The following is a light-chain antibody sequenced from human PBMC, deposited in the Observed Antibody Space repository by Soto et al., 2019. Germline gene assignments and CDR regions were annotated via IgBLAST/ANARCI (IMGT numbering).Light chain of an antibody. CDR2: DVS. J-gene: IGLJ1*01. Sequence: QSALTQPASVSGSPGQSIAISCTGTGSDVGGYRYVSWYQQHPGKAPKLIIYDVSNRPSGVSDRFSGSKSGNTASLTISRLQSEDEADYYCDSYTSSSSYVFGTGTKLTVL. CDR1: GSDVGGYRY. V-gene: IGLV2-14*01. CDR3: DSYTSSSSYV.